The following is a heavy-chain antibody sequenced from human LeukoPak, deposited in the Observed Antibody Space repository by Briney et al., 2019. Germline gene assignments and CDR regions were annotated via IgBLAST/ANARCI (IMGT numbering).Heavy chain of an antibody. D-gene: IGHD3-22*01. CDR1: GFTFSNAW. CDR3: ASVGLIAPSDV. CDR2: INHSGST. V-gene: IGHV4-34*01. J-gene: IGHJ6*02. Sequence: PGGSLRLSCAASGFTFSNAWMSWVRQAPGKGLEWIGEINHSGSTNYNPSLKSRVTISVDTSKNQFSLKLSSVTAADTAVYYCASVGLIAPSDVWGQGTTVTVSS.